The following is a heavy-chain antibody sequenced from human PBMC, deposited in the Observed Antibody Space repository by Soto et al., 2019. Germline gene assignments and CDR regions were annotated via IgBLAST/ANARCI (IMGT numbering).Heavy chain of an antibody. CDR2: ISYRGNT. CDR1: GRSIRSGGYY. V-gene: IGHV4-31*03. CDR3: VGTMDEYYYGVDV. J-gene: IGHJ6*02. Sequence: PSETLSLTCTVSGRSIRSGGYYWNWIRQRPGKGLEWIGHISYRGNTYYNPSLESRVTISVEVSKNHFSLKLSSVTAADTGVYYGVGTMDEYYYGVDVWGQGTTVTVSS. D-gene: IGHD3-3*01.